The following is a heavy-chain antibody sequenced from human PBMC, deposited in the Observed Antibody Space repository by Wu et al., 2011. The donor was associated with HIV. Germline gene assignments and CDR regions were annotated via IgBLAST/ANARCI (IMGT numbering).Heavy chain of an antibody. CDR1: GYTFTGYY. J-gene: IGHJ6*03. CDR3: ARDPYSSSFYYYYFMDV. D-gene: IGHD6-6*01. V-gene: IGHV1-2*02. CDR2: INPNSGGT. Sequence: QVQLVQSGAEVKKPGASVKVSCKASGYTFTGYYIHWVRQAPGQGLEWMGWINPNSGGTNYAQKFQGRVTMTRDTSISSVYMELSRLRSDDTAVYYCARDPYSSSFYYYYFMDVWAKGPQSPSP.